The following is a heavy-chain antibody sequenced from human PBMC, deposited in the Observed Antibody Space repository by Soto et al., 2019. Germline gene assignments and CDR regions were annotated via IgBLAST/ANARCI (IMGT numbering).Heavy chain of an antibody. CDR3: AKGLINGRWYAAD. V-gene: IGHV3-23*01. J-gene: IGHJ4*02. CDR1: GFTFSSYN. CDR2: ISGSGGST. D-gene: IGHD6-13*01. Sequence: AGGSLRLSCAASGFTFSSYNMNWVPPASGKGLEWVSSISGSGGSTYYADSVKGRFNISRDNSKNTMYLQMNNLRAEDTGVYYCAKGLINGRWYAADWGQGTLVTVSS.